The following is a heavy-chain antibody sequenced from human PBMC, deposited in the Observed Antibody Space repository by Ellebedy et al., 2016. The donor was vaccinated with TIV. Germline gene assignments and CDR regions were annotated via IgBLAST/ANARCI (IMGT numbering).Heavy chain of an antibody. J-gene: IGHJ4*02. D-gene: IGHD3-10*01. CDR3: ARDYYFGSGTGFDY. Sequence: GESLKISCAASGFTFSYYWMSWVRQAPGKGLEWVANIKQDGSDKYYVDSVKGRFTISRDNAKNSLYLQMDSLRAEDSAVYYCARDYYFGSGTGFDYWGQGTLVTVSS. CDR1: GFTFSYYW. CDR2: IKQDGSDK. V-gene: IGHV3-7*01.